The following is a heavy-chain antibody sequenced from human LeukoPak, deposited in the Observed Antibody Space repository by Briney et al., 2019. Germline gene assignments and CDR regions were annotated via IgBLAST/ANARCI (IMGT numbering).Heavy chain of an antibody. V-gene: IGHV4-61*02. CDR3: ARWGLDYDSSGPTTFDY. Sequence: SQTLSLTCTVSGGSISSGSYYWSWLRQPAGKGLEWIGRIYTSGSTNYNPSLKSRVTISVDTSKNQFSLKLSSVTAADTAVYYCARWGLDYDSSGPTTFDYWGQGTLVTVSS. CDR1: GGSISSGSYY. D-gene: IGHD3-22*01. J-gene: IGHJ4*02. CDR2: IYTSGST.